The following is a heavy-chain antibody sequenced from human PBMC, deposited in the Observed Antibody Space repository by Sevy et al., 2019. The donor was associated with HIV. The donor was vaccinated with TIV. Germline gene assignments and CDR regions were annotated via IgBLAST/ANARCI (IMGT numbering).Heavy chain of an antibody. J-gene: IGHJ4*02. CDR2: INPYSGGT. Sequence: ASVKVSCKASGYTFNSFYIHWVRQAPGQGLEWMGWINPYSGGTHYAQKFQGRVTLTRETSISVAYMDLTSLRSNDTAVYYCVRDRFYGGDSVTFAGDFWGQGTLVTVSS. CDR3: VRDRFYGGDSVTFAGDF. V-gene: IGHV1-2*02. CDR1: GYTFNSFY. D-gene: IGHD2-21*02.